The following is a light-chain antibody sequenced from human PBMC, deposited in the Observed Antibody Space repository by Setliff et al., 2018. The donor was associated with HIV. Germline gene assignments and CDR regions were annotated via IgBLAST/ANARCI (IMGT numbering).Light chain of an antibody. CDR2: DVT. J-gene: IGLJ1*01. Sequence: QSVLTQPRSVSGSPGQSVTFSCTGSSSDIGTYNYVSWYQQHPGEAPKLIIYDVTRRPSGVPDRFSGSKSGNTASLTISGLQAEDEADYYCCSYAGTYTYIFGSGTKVTVL. CDR1: SSDIGTYNY. V-gene: IGLV2-11*01. CDR3: CSYAGTYTYI.